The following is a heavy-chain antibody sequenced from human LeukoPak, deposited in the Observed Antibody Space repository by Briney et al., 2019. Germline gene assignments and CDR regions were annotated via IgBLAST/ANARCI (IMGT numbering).Heavy chain of an antibody. CDR1: GGTFSSYA. J-gene: IGHJ4*02. CDR3: ARGYCSGGSCYLPRGYFDY. D-gene: IGHD2-15*01. CDR2: IIPIFGTA. Sequence: ASVKVSCKASGGTFSSYAISWVRQAPGQGLEWMGGIIPIFGTANYAQKFRGRVTITADESTSTAYMELSSLRSEDTAVYYCARGYCSGGSCYLPRGYFDYWGQGTLVTVSS. V-gene: IGHV1-69*13.